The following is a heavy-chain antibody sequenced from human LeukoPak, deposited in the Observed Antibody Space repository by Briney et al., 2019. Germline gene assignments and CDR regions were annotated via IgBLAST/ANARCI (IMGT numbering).Heavy chain of an antibody. CDR3: ARAGLEGTSHDYGDYYAFDI. J-gene: IGHJ3*02. D-gene: IGHD4-17*01. CDR2: ISTTSLYISTTSSTI. Sequence: GGALRLSCAASGFIFSAYSMNWVRQAPGKGVEWVSYISTTSLYISTTSSTIYYADSVKGRFTNSRDNAKNSLYLQMNSLRAEDTAAYYCARAGLEGTSHDYGDYYAFDIWGQGTMVTVSS. V-gene: IGHV3-48*01. CDR1: GFIFSAYS.